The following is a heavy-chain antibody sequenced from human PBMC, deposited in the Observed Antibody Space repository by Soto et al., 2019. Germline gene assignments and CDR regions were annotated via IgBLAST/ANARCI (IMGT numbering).Heavy chain of an antibody. CDR2: INPSGGST. V-gene: IGHV1-46*01. Sequence: ASVKVSCRASGYTFTSYYMHGGRHAPGQGIEWMGIINPSGGSTSYAQKFQGRVTMTRDTSTSTVYMELSSLRSEDTAVYYCARLITGTTALDAFDIWGQGTMVTVS. CDR3: ARLITGTTALDAFDI. D-gene: IGHD1-7*01. CDR1: GYTFTSYY. J-gene: IGHJ3*02.